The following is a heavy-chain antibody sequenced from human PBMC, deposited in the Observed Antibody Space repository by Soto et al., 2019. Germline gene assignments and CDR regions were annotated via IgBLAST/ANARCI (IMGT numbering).Heavy chain of an antibody. CDR1: GIPVSDYT. CDR3: ATTYGQAYYYCGMDM. Sequence: GGSLRLSCAGSGIPVSDYTINWVRQAPGKGLEWVSCMSSTSSYIYYADSVKGRFTISRDNGKNTLFLQMNSLRDEDTAVYYCATTYGQAYYYCGMDMWGEGTTVTVSS. D-gene: IGHD3-10*01. V-gene: IGHV3-21*01. J-gene: IGHJ6*04. CDR2: MSSTSSYI.